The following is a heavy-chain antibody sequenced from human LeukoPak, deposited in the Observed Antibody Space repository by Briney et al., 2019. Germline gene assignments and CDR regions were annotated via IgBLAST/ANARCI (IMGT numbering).Heavy chain of an antibody. CDR1: GGSISSGGYY. J-gene: IGHJ4*02. D-gene: IGHD5-24*01. CDR2: IYYSGST. Sequence: PSETLSLTCTVSGGSISSGGYYWSWIRQHPGKGLEWIGYIYYSGSTYYNPSLKSRVTISADTPKNQFSLKLSSVTAADTAVYYCARGDGYIHFDYWGQGTLVTVSS. CDR3: ARGDGYIHFDY. V-gene: IGHV4-31*03.